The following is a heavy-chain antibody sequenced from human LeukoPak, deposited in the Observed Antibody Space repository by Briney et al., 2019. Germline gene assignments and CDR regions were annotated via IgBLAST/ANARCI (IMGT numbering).Heavy chain of an antibody. V-gene: IGHV4-59*01. D-gene: IGHD1-1*01. Sequence: PSETPSLTCTVSGGSISSYYWSWIRQPPGKGLEWIGYIYYSGSTNYSPSLKSRVTISVDTSKNQFSLKLSSVTAADTAVYYCAREGTSGTHLNWFDPWGEGTLVTVSS. CDR1: GGSISSYY. CDR3: AREGTSGTHLNWFDP. J-gene: IGHJ5*02. CDR2: IYYSGST.